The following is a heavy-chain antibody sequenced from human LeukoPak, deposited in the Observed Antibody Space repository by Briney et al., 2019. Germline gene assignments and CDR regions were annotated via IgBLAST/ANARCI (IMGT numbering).Heavy chain of an antibody. CDR3: ARSVADDVYYYYYMDV. J-gene: IGHJ6*03. CDR2: FRYSGNT. V-gene: IGHV4-39*01. CDR1: GGSISSSSYY. D-gene: IGHD6-19*01. Sequence: SETLSLTCTVSGGSISSSSYYWGWIRQTPGKGLEWIESFRYSGNTYYNPSLKSRVTISVDTSKNQFSLKLSSVTAADTAVYYCARSVADDVYYYYYMDVWGKGTTVTISS.